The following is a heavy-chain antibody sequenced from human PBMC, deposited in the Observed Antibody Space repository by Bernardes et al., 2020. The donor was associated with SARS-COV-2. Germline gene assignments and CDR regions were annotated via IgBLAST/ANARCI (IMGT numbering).Heavy chain of an antibody. J-gene: IGHJ1*01. V-gene: IGHV2-5*02. CDR3: AHKEVSWYPFSYFQD. D-gene: IGHD6-13*01. Sequence: SGPTLVKPTETLTLTCTFSGFSLSTPGGGVGWIRQSPGKALEWLALIYWDDDKRYSPSLKSRLTISKDSSRVVLTMINMDPEDTATYFCAHKEVSWYPFSYFQDWGQGTRVTVSS. CDR1: GFSLSTPGGG. CDR2: IYWDDDK.